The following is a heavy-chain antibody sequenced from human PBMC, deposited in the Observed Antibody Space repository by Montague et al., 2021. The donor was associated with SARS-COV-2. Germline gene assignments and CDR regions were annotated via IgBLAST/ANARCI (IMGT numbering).Heavy chain of an antibody. V-gene: IGHV6-1*01. J-gene: IGHJ4*02. CDR2: TYYRSKWYS. CDR1: GDSVSSNSVA. D-gene: IGHD6-19*01. Sequence: CAISGDSVSSNSVAWSWIRQFPSRGLEWLGRTYYRSKWYSDYAPSLRGRLTVNPDASKNEFSLELNYVTPEDTAVYYCVRYSGWFYFDFWGQGTLVTVSS. CDR3: VRYSGWFYFDF.